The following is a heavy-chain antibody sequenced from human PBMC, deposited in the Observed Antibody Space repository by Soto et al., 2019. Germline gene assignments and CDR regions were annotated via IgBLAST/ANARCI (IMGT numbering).Heavy chain of an antibody. Sequence: PGGSLRLSCAACGFTFSNFSITWVRQAPWEGLEWVSSISGTDDYTYYADSVKRRFTISRDNARNTLFLHVNNLRADDTAVYYCGKSSRQYASAIQAIFDPSGLRTLLTLCS. J-gene: IGHJ5*02. CDR1: GFTFSNFS. CDR2: ISGTDDYT. CDR3: GKSSRQYASAIQAIFDP. D-gene: IGHD2-2*01. V-gene: IGHV3-23*01.